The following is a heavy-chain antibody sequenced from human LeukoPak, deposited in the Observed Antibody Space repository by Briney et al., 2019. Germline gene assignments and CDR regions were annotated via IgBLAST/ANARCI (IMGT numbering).Heavy chain of an antibody. D-gene: IGHD6-13*01. CDR2: IYHSGST. V-gene: IGHV4-4*02. J-gene: IGHJ5*02. CDR3: ARDAIAAAGRSLNWFDP. Sequence: SGTLSLTCAVSGGSISSSNWWSWVRQPPGKGLEWIGEIYHSGSTNYNPSLKSRVTISVDKSKNQFSLKLSSVTAADTAVYYCARDAIAAAGRSLNWFDPWGQGTLVTVSS. CDR1: GGSISSSNW.